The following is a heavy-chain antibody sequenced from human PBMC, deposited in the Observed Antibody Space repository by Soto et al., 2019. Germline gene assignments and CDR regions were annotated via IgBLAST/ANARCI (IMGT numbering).Heavy chain of an antibody. CDR1: GSSVSSGSYY. Sequence: QVQLQESGPGLVKPSETLSLTCTVSGSSVSSGSYYWSWIRQPPGKGLEWIGYIYYSGSTNYNPSLKRRGTISLDTSKNQFSVRLSSVTAADTAVYYCARARGAEWLVMFDYWGQGTLVTVSS. J-gene: IGHJ4*02. CDR3: ARARGAEWLVMFDY. V-gene: IGHV4-61*01. CDR2: IYYSGST. D-gene: IGHD6-19*01.